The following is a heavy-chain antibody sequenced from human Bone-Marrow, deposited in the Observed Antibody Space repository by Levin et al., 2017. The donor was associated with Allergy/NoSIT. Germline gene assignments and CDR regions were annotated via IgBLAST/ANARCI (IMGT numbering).Heavy chain of an antibody. Sequence: PGASVKVSCKVSGYTLSELSMHWVRQTPGKGLEWMGGLDPEEGEIVYAPRFQGRIMLTEDSSTDTAYMELSSLRSEDTAVYYCATSGVSTFGVVTAPYALEFWGQGSLVTVSS. V-gene: IGHV1-24*01. CDR1: GYTLSELS. CDR2: LDPEEGEI. J-gene: IGHJ4*02. D-gene: IGHD3-3*01. CDR3: ATSGVSTFGVVTAPYALEF.